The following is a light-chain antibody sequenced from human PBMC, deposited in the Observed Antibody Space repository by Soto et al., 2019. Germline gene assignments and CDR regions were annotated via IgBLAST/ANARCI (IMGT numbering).Light chain of an antibody. Sequence: IQMTQSPCALSAALGYRITVTVLGSQNIERWLAWYQQKPGKVPNLLIYDASTLQSGVPSRFSGSGSGTDFTLTISSLQPEDFATYYCQQSYSTPAITFGQGTRLEIK. J-gene: IGKJ5*01. CDR1: QNIERW. CDR3: QQSYSTPAIT. V-gene: IGKV1-39*01. CDR2: DAS.